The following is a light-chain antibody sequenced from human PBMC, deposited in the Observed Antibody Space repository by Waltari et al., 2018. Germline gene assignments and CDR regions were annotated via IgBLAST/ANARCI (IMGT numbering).Light chain of an antibody. CDR3: QTGGFGIWV. CDR1: SGHSSYA. CDR2: VNSDGSH. Sequence: QLMLTQSPSASASLGASVKLTCTLSSGHSSYAIAWHQQQPEKGTRYLMMVNSDGSHIKGDEIPDRFSGSSSGAERYLTISSLQSEDEADYYCQTGGFGIWVFGGGTKLTVL. J-gene: IGLJ3*02. V-gene: IGLV4-69*01.